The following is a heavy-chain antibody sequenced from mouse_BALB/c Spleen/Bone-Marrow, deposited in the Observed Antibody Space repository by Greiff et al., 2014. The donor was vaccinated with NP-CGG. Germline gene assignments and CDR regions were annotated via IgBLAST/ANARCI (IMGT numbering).Heavy chain of an antibody. Sequence: VQLQQSGAELVKPGASAKLSCTASGFNIKDTYMHWVKQRPEQGLEWIGWIDPANGNTKYDPKFQGKATITADTSSNTAYLQLSSLTSEDTAVYYCAGDGAYWGQGTLVTVSA. CDR1: GFNIKDTY. CDR2: IDPANGNT. D-gene: IGHD3-3*01. J-gene: IGHJ3*01. V-gene: IGHV14-3*02. CDR3: AGDGAY.